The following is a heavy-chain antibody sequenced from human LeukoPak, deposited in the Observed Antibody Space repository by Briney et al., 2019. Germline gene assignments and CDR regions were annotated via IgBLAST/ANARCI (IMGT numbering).Heavy chain of an antibody. CDR3: ARDSRQWLVHCYYYGMDV. CDR2: INSDGSST. Sequence: PGGSLRLSCAASGFTFSSYWMHWVRQAPGKGLVWVSRINSDGSSTSYADSVKGRFTISRDNAKNTLYLQMNSLRAEDTAVYYCARDSRQWLVHCYYYGMDVWGKGTTVTVSS. J-gene: IGHJ6*04. D-gene: IGHD6-19*01. V-gene: IGHV3-74*01. CDR1: GFTFSSYW.